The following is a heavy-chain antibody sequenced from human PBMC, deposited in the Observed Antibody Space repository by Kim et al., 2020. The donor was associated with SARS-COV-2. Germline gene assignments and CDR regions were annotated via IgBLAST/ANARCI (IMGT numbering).Heavy chain of an antibody. CDR3: AKDLPPHWAGTGYFEY. D-gene: IGHD6-19*01. CDR1: GFTFSNYA. J-gene: IGHJ4*02. CDR2: ISGSVDRT. Sequence: GGSLRLSCAASGFTFSNYAMSWVRQAPGKGLEWVSAISGSVDRTYDADSVKGRFTISRDNSKNTLYLQMNSLRAEDTAVYYCAKDLPPHWAGTGYFEYWGQGTLVTVSA. V-gene: IGHV3-23*01.